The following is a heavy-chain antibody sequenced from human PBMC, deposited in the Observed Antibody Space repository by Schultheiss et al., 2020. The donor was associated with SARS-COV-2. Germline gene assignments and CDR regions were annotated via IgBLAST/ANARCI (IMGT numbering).Heavy chain of an antibody. CDR3: ARDRSSSSSYYYYGMDV. V-gene: IGHV4-31*03. CDR2: IYYSGST. CDR1: GGSISSGGYY. J-gene: IGHJ6*02. D-gene: IGHD6-6*01. Sequence: SETLSLTCTVSGGSISSGGYYWSWIRQHPGKGLEWIGYIYYSGSTYYNPSLKSRVTISVDTSKNQFSLKLSSVTAADTAVYYCARDRSSSSSYYYYGMDVWGQGTTVTVSS.